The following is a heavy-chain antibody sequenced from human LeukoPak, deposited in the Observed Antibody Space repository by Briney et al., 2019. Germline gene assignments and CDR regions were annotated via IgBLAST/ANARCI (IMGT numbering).Heavy chain of an antibody. J-gene: IGHJ4*02. CDR2: IYHSGST. V-gene: IGHV4-4*02. CDR3: ARVGGENSGYRYYFDF. CDR1: GGSISSSTW. Sequence: SETPPLTCAVSGGSISSSTWWSWVRQPPGKGLEWIGEIYHSGSTNYNPSLKSRVTIRVDKSKNQFSLKLSSVTAADTAVYYCARVGGENSGYRYYFDFWGQGTLVTVSS. D-gene: IGHD5-18*01.